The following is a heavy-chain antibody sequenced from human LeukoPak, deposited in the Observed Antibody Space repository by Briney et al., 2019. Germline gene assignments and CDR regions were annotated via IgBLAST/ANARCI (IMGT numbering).Heavy chain of an antibody. CDR3: AREGGYPAVGPHDY. Sequence: GGSLRLSCAASGFTFSSYWMSWVRQAPGKGLEWVANIKQDGSEKYYVDSVKGRFTISRDNAKNSLYLQMSSLRAEDTAVYYCAREGGYPAVGPHDYWGQGTLVTVSS. CDR1: GFTFSSYW. D-gene: IGHD1-26*01. J-gene: IGHJ4*02. CDR2: IKQDGSEK. V-gene: IGHV3-7*01.